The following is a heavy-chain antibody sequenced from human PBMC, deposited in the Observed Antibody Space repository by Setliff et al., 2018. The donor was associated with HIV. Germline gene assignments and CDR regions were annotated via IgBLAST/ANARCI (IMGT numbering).Heavy chain of an antibody. CDR2: IRSDGSKK. D-gene: IGHD4-4*01. V-gene: IGHV3-30*02. CDR3: AKDGDYRNGDYDAFDI. Sequence: PGGSLRLSCAASGFTFSSYGMHWVRQAPGMGLEWVAFIRSDGSKKYDADSVRGRFIVSRDNSKSTVDLQMTSLTAEDTAVYYCAKDGDYRNGDYDAFDIWGLGTMVTVSS. J-gene: IGHJ3*02. CDR1: GFTFSSYG.